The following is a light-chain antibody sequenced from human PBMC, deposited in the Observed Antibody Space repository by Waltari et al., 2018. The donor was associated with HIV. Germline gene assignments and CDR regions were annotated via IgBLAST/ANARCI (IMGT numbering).Light chain of an antibody. CDR3: ASWDDRLNGWV. V-gene: IGLV1-36*01. CDR2: QND. Sequence: QSVLTLPPSFSEAPRQRVTIPSSGSNPTTDNNAVNRYHPPPGKAPTLLIYQNDLRPSGVSDRFSGSRSGHSASLAISGLQSEDEDHYYCASWDDRLNGWVFGGGTQLTVL. CDR1: NPTTDNNA. J-gene: IGLJ3*02.